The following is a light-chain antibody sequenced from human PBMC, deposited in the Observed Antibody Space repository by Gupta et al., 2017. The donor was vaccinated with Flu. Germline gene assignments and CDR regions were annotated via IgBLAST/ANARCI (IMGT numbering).Light chain of an antibody. J-gene: IGLJ3*02. Sequence: VTISCSGSNSNIEKKYVSWYQQVPGKAPTFLMYYDYKRPPGIPGRFSGSKSGTSATLAIYGIQPGDEAVYYCAAWDNGLSAVVFGGGTKLTVL. V-gene: IGLV1-51*01. CDR2: YDY. CDR1: NSNIEKKY. CDR3: AAWDNGLSAVV.